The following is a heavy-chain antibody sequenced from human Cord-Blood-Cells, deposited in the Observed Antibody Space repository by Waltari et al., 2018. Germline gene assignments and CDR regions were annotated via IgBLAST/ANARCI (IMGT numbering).Heavy chain of an antibody. V-gene: IGHV1-69*01. CDR2: IIPILGPP. CDR3: ARESREGYCSGGSCSNFDS. D-gene: IGHD2-15*01. J-gene: IGHJ4*02. CDR1: GGTFSSYA. Sequence: QVQLVQSGAEVKKPGSSVKVSCKASGGTFSSYAISWVRQAPGQGLGWMGGIIPILGPPNDAQKFQGRVTITADESTSTAYMELSSLRSEDTAVYYCARESREGYCSGGSCSNFDSWGQGTLVTVSS.